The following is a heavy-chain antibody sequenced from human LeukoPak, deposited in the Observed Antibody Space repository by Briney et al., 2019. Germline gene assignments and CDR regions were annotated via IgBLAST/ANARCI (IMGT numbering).Heavy chain of an antibody. J-gene: IGHJ4*02. D-gene: IGHD5-12*01. CDR3: VRDARVIGSDLLDY. CDR2: INQDGSKK. V-gene: IGHV3-7*01. Sequence: PGGSLRLSCAASGFTFSNYWMAWVRQAPGKGLEWVAHINQDGSKKHYIDSVKARFTISRDNAKNSLSLQMNSLRAEDTAVYYCVRDARVIGSDLLDYWGQGTLVTVSS. CDR1: GFTFSNYW.